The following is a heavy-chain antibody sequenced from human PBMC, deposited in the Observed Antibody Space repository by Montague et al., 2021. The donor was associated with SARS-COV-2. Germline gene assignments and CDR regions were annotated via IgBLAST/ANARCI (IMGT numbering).Heavy chain of an antibody. CDR1: GGSISSSSYY. CDR3: ARLYDGSSYYCGMDV. V-gene: IGHV4-39*01. D-gene: IGHD3-10*01. Sequence: SETLSLTCTVSGGSISSSSYYWGWLRQPPGKGLEWIGCIHYSGSTYYNPSLKSRVTISVDTSKNQFSLKLSSVTAADTAVYYCARLYDGSSYYCGMDVWGQGTMVTVSS. J-gene: IGHJ6*02. CDR2: IHYSGST.